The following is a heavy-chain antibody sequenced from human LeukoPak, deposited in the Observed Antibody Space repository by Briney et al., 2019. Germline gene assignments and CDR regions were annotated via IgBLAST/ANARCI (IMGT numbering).Heavy chain of an antibody. CDR3: ARDRGYSRYNWFDP. CDR2: INQDGSDK. D-gene: IGHD6-13*01. J-gene: IGHJ5*02. V-gene: IGHV3-7*01. Sequence: GGSLRLSCAVSGFTFSSYWMSWVRQAPGKGLEWVANINQDGSDKYYVDSVKGRFTISRDNAKNSLYLLMNSLRAEDTAVYYCARDRGYSRYNWFDPWGQGTLVTVSS. CDR1: GFTFSSYW.